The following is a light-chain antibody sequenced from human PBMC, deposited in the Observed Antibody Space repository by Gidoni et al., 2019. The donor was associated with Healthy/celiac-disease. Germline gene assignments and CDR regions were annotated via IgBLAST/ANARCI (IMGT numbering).Light chain of an antibody. V-gene: IGKV3-15*01. J-gene: IGKJ3*01. CDR1: QSVSSN. CDR3: QQYNNWLFT. Sequence: PATPAVSPGERATLSGRASQSVSSNLAWYQQKPGQAPRLLIYGASTRATGIPARFSGSGSGTEFTLTISSLQSEDFAVYYCQQYNNWLFTFGPGTKVDIK. CDR2: GAS.